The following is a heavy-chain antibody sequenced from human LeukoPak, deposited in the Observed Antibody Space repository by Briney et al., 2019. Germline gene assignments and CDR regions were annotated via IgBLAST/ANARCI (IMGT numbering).Heavy chain of an antibody. J-gene: IGHJ5*02. CDR1: GFTFSSYA. Sequence: GGSLRLSCAASGFTFSSYAMSWVRQAPGKGLEWVSAISGSGGSTYYADSVKGRFTISRDNSKNTLYLQMNSLGAEDTAVYYCAKDTMKILPLGEASWGQGTLVTVSS. CDR2: ISGSGGST. V-gene: IGHV3-23*01. D-gene: IGHD3-16*01. CDR3: AKDTMKILPLGEAS.